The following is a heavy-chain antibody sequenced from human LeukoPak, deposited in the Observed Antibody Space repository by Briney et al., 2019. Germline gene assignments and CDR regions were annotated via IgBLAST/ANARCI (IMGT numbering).Heavy chain of an antibody. V-gene: IGHV1-46*01. D-gene: IGHD3-10*01. J-gene: IGHJ4*02. CDR3: AREGRVRGVIQPQSFDY. CDR1: GYTFTSYY. Sequence: GASVKVSCKASGYTFTSYYMHWVRQAPGQGLEWMGIINPSGGSTSYAQKFQGRVTRTRDTSTSTVYMELSSLRSEDTAVYYCAREGRVRGVIQPQSFDYWGQGTLVTVPS. CDR2: INPSGGST.